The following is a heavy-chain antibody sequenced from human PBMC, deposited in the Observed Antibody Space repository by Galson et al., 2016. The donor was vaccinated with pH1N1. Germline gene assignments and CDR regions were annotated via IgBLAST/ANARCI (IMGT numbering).Heavy chain of an antibody. CDR1: GFTFSSCG. CDR3: ARDESGYGDSFPDVFDI. V-gene: IGHV3-30*12. J-gene: IGHJ3*02. Sequence: SLRLSCAASGFTFSSCGIYWVRQAPGKGLEWVGNILYNGNDKYYADSVKGRFTISRDSSMNTVHLQMISVTVEDTAVYFCARDESGYGDSFPDVFDIWGQGTMVTVSS. CDR2: ILYNGNDK. D-gene: IGHD4-17*01.